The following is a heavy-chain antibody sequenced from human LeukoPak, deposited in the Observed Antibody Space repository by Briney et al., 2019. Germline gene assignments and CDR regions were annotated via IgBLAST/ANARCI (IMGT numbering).Heavy chain of an antibody. Sequence: PSETLSLTCTVSGDSISSYYWSWIRQPPGQGLEWIGYIYYIGSTNYNPSLKSRVTMSVDTSKNQFSLKLSSVTAADTAVYYCASSRDGYFDYWGQGTLVTVSS. J-gene: IGHJ4*02. D-gene: IGHD5-24*01. V-gene: IGHV4-59*01. CDR2: IYYIGST. CDR1: GDSISSYY. CDR3: ASSRDGYFDY.